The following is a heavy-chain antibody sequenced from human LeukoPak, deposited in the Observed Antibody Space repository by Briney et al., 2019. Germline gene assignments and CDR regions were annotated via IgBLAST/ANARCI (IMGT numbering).Heavy chain of an antibody. V-gene: IGHV4-39*01. CDR2: IYYSGST. J-gene: IGHJ5*02. D-gene: IGHD2-2*01. CDR1: GFTFSSYA. Sequence: GSLRLSCAASGFTFSSYAMSWVRQPPGKGLEWIGSIYYSGSTYYNPSLKSRVTISVDTSKNQFSLKLSSVTAADTAVYYCARHGVFRSTSPSWFDPWGQGALVTVSS. CDR3: ARHGVFRSTSPSWFDP.